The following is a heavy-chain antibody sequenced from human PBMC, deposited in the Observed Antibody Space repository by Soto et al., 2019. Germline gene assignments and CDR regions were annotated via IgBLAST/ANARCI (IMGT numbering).Heavy chain of an antibody. D-gene: IGHD2-2*01. J-gene: IGHJ5*02. CDR2: IIPIFGTA. V-gene: IGHV1-69*01. Sequence: QVQLVQSGAEVKKPGSSVKVSCKASGGTFSSYAISWVRQAPGQGLEWMGGIIPIFGTANYAQKFQGRVTITADESTGTAYMELSSLRSEDTAVYYCARMSCSSTSCYAWGSYNWFDPWGQGTLVTVSS. CDR3: ARMSCSSTSCYAWGSYNWFDP. CDR1: GGTFSSYA.